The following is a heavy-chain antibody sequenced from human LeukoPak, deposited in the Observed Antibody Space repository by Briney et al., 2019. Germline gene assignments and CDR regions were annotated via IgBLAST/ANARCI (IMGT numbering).Heavy chain of an antibody. D-gene: IGHD3-22*01. CDR2: ISYDGSNK. V-gene: IGHV3-30-3*01. Sequence: GGSLRLSCAASGFTFSSYAMHWVRQAPGKGLEWVAVISYDGSNKYYADSVKGRFTISRDNSKNTLYLQMNSLRAEDTAVYYCARRGASYYYDSSGYYREPYLDYWGQGTLVTVFS. CDR1: GFTFSSYA. J-gene: IGHJ4*02. CDR3: ARRGASYYYDSSGYYREPYLDY.